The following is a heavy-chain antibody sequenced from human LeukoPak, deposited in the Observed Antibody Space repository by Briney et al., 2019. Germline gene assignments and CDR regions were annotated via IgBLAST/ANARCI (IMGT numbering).Heavy chain of an antibody. CDR1: GVTVSSDY. D-gene: IGHD2/OR15-2a*01. CDR3: ASRMTF. CDR2: IYSGGDT. V-gene: IGHV3-53*04. J-gene: IGHJ4*02. Sequence: GGSLRLSCAVSGVTVSSDYMSWVRQAPGKGLEWVSLIYSGGDTYYADSVKGRFAISRHISQNTPYLQMNSLRPEDTAIYYCASRMTFGGPGTLVTVSS.